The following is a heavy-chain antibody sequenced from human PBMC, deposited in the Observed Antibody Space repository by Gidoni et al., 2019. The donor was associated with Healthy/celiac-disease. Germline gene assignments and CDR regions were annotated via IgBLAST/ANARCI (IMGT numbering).Heavy chain of an antibody. Sequence: EVQLVESGGGLVKPGGSLRLSCAASGFTFSSYSMNWVRQAPGKGLEWVSSISSSSSYIYYADSVKGRFTISRDNAKNSLYLQMNSLRAEDTAVYYCARMLGSSSGRGYWGQGTLVTVSS. CDR1: GFTFSSYS. CDR2: ISSSSSYI. V-gene: IGHV3-21*01. CDR3: ARMLGSSSGRGY. D-gene: IGHD6-6*01. J-gene: IGHJ4*02.